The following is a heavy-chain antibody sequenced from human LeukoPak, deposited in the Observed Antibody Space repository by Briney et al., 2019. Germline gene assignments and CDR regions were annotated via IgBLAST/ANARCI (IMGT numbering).Heavy chain of an antibody. CDR2: ITSSSSTI. Sequence: GGSLRLSCAASGFTFSAYAMNWVRQASGKGLEWVSYITSSSSTIYYADSVKGRFTISRDNAKNSLYLQMNSLRDEDTAVYYCARGDGWFGELLNFDYWGQGTLVTVSS. V-gene: IGHV3-48*02. J-gene: IGHJ4*02. CDR3: ARGDGWFGELLNFDY. CDR1: GFTFSAYA. D-gene: IGHD3-10*01.